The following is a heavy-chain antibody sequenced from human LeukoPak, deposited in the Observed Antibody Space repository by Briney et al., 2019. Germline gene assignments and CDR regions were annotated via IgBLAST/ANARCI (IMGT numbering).Heavy chain of an antibody. D-gene: IGHD3-22*01. CDR1: GFTFSDYS. CDR2: ISTSSNTI. Sequence: GGSLRLSCAASGFTFSDYSMNWVRQAPGKGLEWVSYISTSSNTIYYADSVKGRFTISRDNAKNSLYLQMNSLRAEDTAAYYCAREPTYYYDSSGYYPFDYWGQGTLVTVSS. J-gene: IGHJ4*02. V-gene: IGHV3-48*04. CDR3: AREPTYYYDSSGYYPFDY.